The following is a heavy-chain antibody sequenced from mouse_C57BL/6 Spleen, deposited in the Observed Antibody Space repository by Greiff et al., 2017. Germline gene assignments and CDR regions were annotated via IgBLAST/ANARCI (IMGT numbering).Heavy chain of an antibody. Sequence: VQLQQSGAELVRPGASVKLSCKASGYTFTDYYINWVKQRPGQGLEWIARIYPGSGNTYYNEKFKGKATLTAEKSSSTAYMQLSSLTSEDSAVYFCARDDGYYRGYYAMDYWGQGTSVTVSS. CDR1: GYTFTDYY. D-gene: IGHD2-3*01. CDR2: IYPGSGNT. J-gene: IGHJ4*01. CDR3: ARDDGYYRGYYAMDY. V-gene: IGHV1-76*01.